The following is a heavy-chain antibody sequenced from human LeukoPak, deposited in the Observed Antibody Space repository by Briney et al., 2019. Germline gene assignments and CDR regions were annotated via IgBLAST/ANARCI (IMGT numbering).Heavy chain of an antibody. Sequence: SETLSLTCAVYGGSFSGYYWSWIRQPPGKGLEWIGEINHSGSTNYNPSLKSRVTISVDTSKNQFSLKLSSVTAADTAVYYCARAAPSDYDYVWGSYRPGAFDIWGQGTMVTVSS. V-gene: IGHV4-34*01. CDR3: ARAAPSDYDYVWGSYRPGAFDI. CDR1: GGSFSGYY. J-gene: IGHJ3*02. D-gene: IGHD3-16*02. CDR2: INHSGST.